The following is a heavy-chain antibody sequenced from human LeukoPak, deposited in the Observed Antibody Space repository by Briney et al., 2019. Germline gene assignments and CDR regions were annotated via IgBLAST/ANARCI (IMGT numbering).Heavy chain of an antibody. D-gene: IGHD3-3*01. CDR1: GGSFSGYY. V-gene: IGHV4-34*01. J-gene: IGHJ6*02. Sequence: SETLSLTCAVYGGSFSGYYWSWLRQPPGKGLEWIGEINHSGSTNYNPSLKSRVTISVDTSKSQFSLKLSSVTAADTAVYYCARSKRRRYDFWSGYATSYYYGMDVWGQGTTVTVSS. CDR2: INHSGST. CDR3: ARSKRRRYDFWSGYATSYYYGMDV.